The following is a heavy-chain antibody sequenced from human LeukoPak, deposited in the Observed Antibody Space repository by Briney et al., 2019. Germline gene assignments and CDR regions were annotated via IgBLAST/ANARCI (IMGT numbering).Heavy chain of an antibody. CDR1: GFSFSDYY. CDR3: ARDPGYYGSGTYCTLDY. V-gene: IGHV3-11*01. CDR2: ISSSGSTI. Sequence: GGTLRLSCAASGFSFSDYYMSWIRQAPGQGLEWVSYISSSGSTIYYADSVKGRFTISRDNAKNSLYLQMNSLRAEDSAVYYCARDPGYYGSGTYCTLDYWGQGTLVTVSS. D-gene: IGHD3-10*01. J-gene: IGHJ4*02.